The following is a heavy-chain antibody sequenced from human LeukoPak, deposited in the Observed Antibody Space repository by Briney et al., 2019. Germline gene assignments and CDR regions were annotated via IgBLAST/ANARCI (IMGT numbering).Heavy chain of an antibody. J-gene: IGHJ3*02. CDR3: AKDRRSWWDAFDI. D-gene: IGHD2-15*01. V-gene: IGHV3-30*18. CDR2: ISYDGSNK. CDR1: GFTFSSYG. Sequence: GGSLRLSCAASGFTFSSYGMHWVRQAPGKGLEWVAVISYDGSNKYYADSVKGRFTISRDNSKNTLYLQMNSLRAEDTAVYYCAKDRRSWWDAFDIWGQGTMVTVSS.